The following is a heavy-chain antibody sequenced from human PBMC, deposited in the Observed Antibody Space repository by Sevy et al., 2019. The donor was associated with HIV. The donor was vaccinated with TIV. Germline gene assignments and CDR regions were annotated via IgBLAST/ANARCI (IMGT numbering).Heavy chain of an antibody. CDR3: AGEPLEACPSEIGGNWFDP. V-gene: IGHV1-2*02. J-gene: IGHJ5*02. Sequence: ASVKVSCKASGYTFSGYYLHWLRQAPGQGLEWMGWINTNSGGTNYAQKFQGRVTMTRDTSVTTAYMELSGLTSDGTAVYYGAGEPLEACPSEIGGNWFDPWGQGTLVTVSS. CDR1: GYTFSGYY. CDR2: INTNSGGT. D-gene: IGHD3-16*01.